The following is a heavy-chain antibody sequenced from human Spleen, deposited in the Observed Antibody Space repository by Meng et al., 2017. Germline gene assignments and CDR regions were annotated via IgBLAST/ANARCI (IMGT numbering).Heavy chain of an antibody. Sequence: GESLKISCAASGFAFDNYIMRWVRQAPGKGLEWVSGINWNGGSTGYADSVKGRFTTSRDNAKNSLYLQMNSLRAEDTALYYCAKGYSSSWLDWYFGLWGLGALVTVSS. J-gene: IGHJ2*01. D-gene: IGHD6-13*01. V-gene: IGHV3-20*04. CDR3: AKGYSSSWLDWYFGL. CDR2: INWNGGST. CDR1: GFAFDNYI.